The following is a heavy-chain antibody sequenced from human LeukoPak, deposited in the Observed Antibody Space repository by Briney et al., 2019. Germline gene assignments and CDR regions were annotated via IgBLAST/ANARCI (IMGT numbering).Heavy chain of an antibody. D-gene: IGHD3-22*01. CDR2: ISGSGGST. V-gene: IGHV3-23*01. J-gene: IGHJ4*02. CDR1: GFTFSSYA. CDR3: AKSREYYYDSSGYYPFDY. Sequence: GGSLRLSCAASGFTFSSYAMSWVRRAPGKGLEWVSAISGSGGSTYYADSVKGRFTISRDNSKNTLYLQMNSLRAEDTAVYYCAKSREYYYDSSGYYPFDYWGRGTLVTVSS.